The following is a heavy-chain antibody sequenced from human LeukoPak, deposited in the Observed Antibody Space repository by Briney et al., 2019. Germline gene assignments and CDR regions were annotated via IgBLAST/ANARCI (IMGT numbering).Heavy chain of an antibody. CDR3: ARHSRYNWNDGPLGY. V-gene: IGHV5-51*01. CDR2: IYPGDSDT. Sequence: GESLKISCKGSGCSFTSYWIGWVRQMPGKGLEWMGIIYPGDSDTRYGPSFQGQVTISADKSISTAYLQWSSLKASDTAMYYCARHSRYNWNDGPLGYWGQGTLVTVSS. J-gene: IGHJ4*02. D-gene: IGHD1-1*01. CDR1: GCSFTSYW.